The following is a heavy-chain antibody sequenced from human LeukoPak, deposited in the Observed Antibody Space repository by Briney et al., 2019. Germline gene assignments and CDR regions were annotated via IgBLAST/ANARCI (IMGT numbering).Heavy chain of an antibody. CDR3: AREADSGSYYPLAAYDI. J-gene: IGHJ3*02. D-gene: IGHD1-26*01. Sequence: SETLSLTCAVYGGSFSGYYWSWIRQPPGKGLEWIGEINHSGSTNYNPSLKSRVTISVDTSKNQFSLKLSSVTAADTAVYYCAREADSGSYYPLAAYDIWGQGTMVTVSS. V-gene: IGHV4-34*01. CDR1: GGSFSGYY. CDR2: INHSGST.